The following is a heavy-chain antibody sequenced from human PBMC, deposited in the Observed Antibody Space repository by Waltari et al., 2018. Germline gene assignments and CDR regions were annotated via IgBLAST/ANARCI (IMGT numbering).Heavy chain of an antibody. Sequence: QVQLQQWGAGLLKPSETLSLTCAVYGGSFSGYYWSWIRQPPGKGLEWMGIINPSGGSTSYAQKFQGRVTMTRDTSTSTVYMELSSLRSEDTAVYYCARAIGSSWYGTPDYWGQGTLVTVSS. CDR1: GGSFSGYY. CDR3: ARAIGSSWYGTPDY. CDR2: INPSGGST. V-gene: IGHV4-34*01. D-gene: IGHD6-13*01. J-gene: IGHJ4*02.